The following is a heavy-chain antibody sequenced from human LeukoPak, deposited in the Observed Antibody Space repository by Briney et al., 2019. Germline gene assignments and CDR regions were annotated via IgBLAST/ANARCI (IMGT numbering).Heavy chain of an antibody. J-gene: IGHJ4*02. CDR2: LYYSGST. Sequence: SDPLSLTWTVSRGSISCRSNYWGWIRQPPGKGLERIGSLYYSGSTYYNPSLKSRVSISVDTSKNQLSLKLGSVTAADTAVYYCARHGERGYSYGHDYWGQGTLVTVSS. CDR1: RGSISCRSNY. V-gene: IGHV4-39*01. D-gene: IGHD5-18*01. CDR3: ARHGERGYSYGHDY.